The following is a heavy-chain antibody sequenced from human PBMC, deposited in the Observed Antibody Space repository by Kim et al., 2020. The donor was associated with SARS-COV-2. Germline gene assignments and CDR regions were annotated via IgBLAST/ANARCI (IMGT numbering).Heavy chain of an antibody. CDR1: GFTFSSYA. D-gene: IGHD3-22*01. CDR2: ISYDGSNK. J-gene: IGHJ4*02. Sequence: GGSLRLSCAASGFTFSSYAMHWVRQAPGKGLAWVAVISYDGSNKYYVDSVKGRFTISRDNSKNTLYLQMNSLRAEDTAVYYCARDPSAIEGYYDSSGYYYWGQGTLVTVSS. CDR3: ARDPSAIEGYYDSSGYYY. V-gene: IGHV3-30*04.